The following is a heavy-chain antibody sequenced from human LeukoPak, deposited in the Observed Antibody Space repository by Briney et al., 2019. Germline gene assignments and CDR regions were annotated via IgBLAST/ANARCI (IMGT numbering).Heavy chain of an antibody. V-gene: IGHV5-51*01. CDR1: GYSFTGYW. J-gene: IGHJ4*02. D-gene: IGHD6-13*01. Sequence: GESLKISCKGSGYSFTGYWIGWVRQMPAKGLESMGVFYPVDSDTRYSPSFQGQVTISADKSISTAYLQWSSLKASDTASYYCARHLRGSSAAAGTEYWGQGTLVTVSS. CDR2: FYPVDSDT. CDR3: ARHLRGSSAAAGTEY.